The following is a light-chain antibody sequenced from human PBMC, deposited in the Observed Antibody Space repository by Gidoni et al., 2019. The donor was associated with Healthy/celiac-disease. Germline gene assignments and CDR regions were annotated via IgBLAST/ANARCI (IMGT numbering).Light chain of an antibody. CDR1: SSNIGAGND. CDR3: QSYDISLSGRV. V-gene: IGLV1-40*01. Sequence: QSVLTQPPSVSGAPGQRVTIPCTGSSSNIGAGNDVQWYQQLPGTAPKLLIHGNNNRPSGVPDRFSGSKSGTSAALAITGLQAEDEADYYCQSYDISLSGRVFGGGTKLTVL. CDR2: GNN. J-gene: IGLJ2*01.